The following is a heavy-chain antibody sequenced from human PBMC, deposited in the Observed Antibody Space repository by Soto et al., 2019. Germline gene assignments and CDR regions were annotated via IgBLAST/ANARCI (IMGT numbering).Heavy chain of an antibody. V-gene: IGHV3-48*02. CDR1: GFIFSSYS. Sequence: EVQLVESGGGLVQPGGSLRLSCAASGFIFSSYSMNWVRQAAGKGLEWVSYISFTSSTIFYADSVRGRFTISRDNAKNSLYLQMNTLRDEDTAVYYCARDNGMAGSFDPWGQGTLVTVSS. J-gene: IGHJ5*02. D-gene: IGHD2-8*01. CDR3: ARDNGMAGSFDP. CDR2: ISFTSSTI.